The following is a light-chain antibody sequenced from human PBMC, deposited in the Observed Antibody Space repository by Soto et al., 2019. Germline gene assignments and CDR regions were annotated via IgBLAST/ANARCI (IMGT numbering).Light chain of an antibody. CDR2: WAS. CDR3: QQYYSTPT. CDR1: QSVLYSSSNKNY. V-gene: IGKV4-1*01. Sequence: DIVMTQSPDSLAVSLGERATINCKSSQSVLYSSSNKNYLAWYQQKPGQPPKLLIYWASTRESGVPDRFSGSGSGTDFTLTISSLQAEDVAVYYCQQYYSTPTFGQGTKVEI. J-gene: IGKJ1*01.